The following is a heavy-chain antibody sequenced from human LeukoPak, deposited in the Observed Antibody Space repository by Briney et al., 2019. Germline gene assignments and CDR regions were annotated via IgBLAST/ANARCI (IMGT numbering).Heavy chain of an antibody. D-gene: IGHD1-26*01. CDR2: ISAYNGRT. CDR1: GYTFTSYG. Sequence: AALKDSCKASGYTFTSYGISWVRQTPEQRLWRMGWISAYNGRTNYAQKLQGRVTMTTDTSTSTAYIELRSLRSDDTAVYYCARDIVGATSRDYWGQGTLGTVSS. J-gene: IGHJ4*02. V-gene: IGHV1-18*01. CDR3: ARDIVGATSRDY.